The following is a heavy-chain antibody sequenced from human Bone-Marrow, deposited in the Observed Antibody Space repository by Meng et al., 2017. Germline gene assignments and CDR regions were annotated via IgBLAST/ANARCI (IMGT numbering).Heavy chain of an antibody. CDR1: GGSFSGYY. D-gene: IGHD6-13*01. CDR2: INHSGST. V-gene: IGHV4-34*01. J-gene: IGHJ6*02. Sequence: SETLSLTCAVYGGSFSGYYWSWIRQPPGKGLEWIGEINHSGSTNYNPSLKSRVTISVDTSKNQFSLKLSSVTAADTAVYYCARASAWGSSWYGPVYGMDVWDQGTTVTVSS. CDR3: ARASAWGSSWYGPVYGMDV.